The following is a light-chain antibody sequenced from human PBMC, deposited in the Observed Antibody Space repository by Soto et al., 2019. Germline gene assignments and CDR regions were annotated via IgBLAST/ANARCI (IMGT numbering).Light chain of an antibody. CDR1: HSNIGGNF. CDR3: ASWDDSLSGRV. CDR2: RDN. J-gene: IGLJ3*02. V-gene: IGLV1-47*01. Sequence: QSVLTQPPSASGTPGQRVTISCSVSHSNIGGNFVYWHRQVSGTAPKLLIYRDNQRPSGVPDRFSGSKTGTSAFLVISGLQSEDDGEYYCASWDDSLSGRVFGRGTKLTVL.